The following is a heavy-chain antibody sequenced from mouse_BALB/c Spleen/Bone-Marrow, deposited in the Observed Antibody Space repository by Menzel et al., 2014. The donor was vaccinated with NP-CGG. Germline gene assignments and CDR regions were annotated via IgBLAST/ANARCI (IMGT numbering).Heavy chain of an antibody. D-gene: IGHD1-1*01. CDR2: INPDSSTI. Sequence: EVKLQESGGGLVQPGGSLKLSCAASGFDFSRYWMSWVRQAPGKGLEWIGEINPDSSTINYTPSLKDKFIISRDNAKNTLYVQMSKVRFEDTALYYYERLNYYGNLFVWGGGATVTVSS. CDR3: ERLNYYGNLFV. CDR1: GFDFSRYW. V-gene: IGHV4-1*02. J-gene: IGHJ1*01.